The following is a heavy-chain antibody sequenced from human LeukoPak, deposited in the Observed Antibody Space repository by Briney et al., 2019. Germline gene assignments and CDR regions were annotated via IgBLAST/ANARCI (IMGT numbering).Heavy chain of an antibody. CDR1: GDSIRGYY. Sequence: SETLSLNCSVSGDSIRGYYWNWIRQPAGKGLEWIGRIYTSGSTDYKPSPKSRVTMSVDASKKWFSLKMTSLTAADTAVYYCARGVTSVQSFWYFDLWGRDTLVTVSS. J-gene: IGHJ2*01. CDR3: ARGVTSVQSFWYFDL. V-gene: IGHV4-4*07. CDR2: IYTSGST. D-gene: IGHD4-11*01.